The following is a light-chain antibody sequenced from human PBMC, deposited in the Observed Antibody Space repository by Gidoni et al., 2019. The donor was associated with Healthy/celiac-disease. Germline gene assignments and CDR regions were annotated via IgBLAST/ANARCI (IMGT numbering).Light chain of an antibody. CDR3: QQYYSTLSPVT. J-gene: IGKJ2*01. CDR1: QSVLYSSNNKNY. V-gene: IGKV4-1*01. Sequence: DIVMTQSPDSLAVSLGERATINCKSSQSVLYSSNNKNYLAWYQQKPGQPPKLLIYWASTRESGVPDRFSGSGSGTDFTLTISSLQAEDVAVYYCQQYYSTLSPVTFGQXTKLEIK. CDR2: WAS.